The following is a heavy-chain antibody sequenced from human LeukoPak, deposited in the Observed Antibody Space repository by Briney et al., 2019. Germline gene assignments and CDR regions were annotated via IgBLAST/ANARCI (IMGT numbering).Heavy chain of an antibody. CDR2: IKSKTDGGTT. CDR3: TTDYCSGGSCYNFDY. Sequence: PGGSLRLSCAASGFTFSGYWMTWLRQAPGKGLEWVGRIKSKTDGGTTDYAAPVKGRFTISRDDSKNTLYLQMNSLKTEDTAVYYCTTDYCSGGSCYNFDYWGQGTLVTVSS. CDR1: GFTFSGYW. V-gene: IGHV3-15*01. D-gene: IGHD2-15*01. J-gene: IGHJ4*02.